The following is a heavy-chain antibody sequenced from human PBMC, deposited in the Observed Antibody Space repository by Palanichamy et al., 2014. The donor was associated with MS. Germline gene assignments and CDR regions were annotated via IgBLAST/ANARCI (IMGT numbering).Heavy chain of an antibody. CDR1: GFTFSSYW. J-gene: IGHJ6*02. D-gene: IGHD4-17*01. Sequence: EVQLVESGGGLSSASGGPVRLSCAASGFTFSSYWMHWVRQAPGKGLVWVSRINSDGSSTSYADSVKGRFTISRDNAKNTLYLQMNSLRAEDTAVYYCARATTVTTRRMDVWGQGTTVTVSS. V-gene: IGHV3-74*01. CDR3: ARATTVTTRRMDV. CDR2: INSDGSST.